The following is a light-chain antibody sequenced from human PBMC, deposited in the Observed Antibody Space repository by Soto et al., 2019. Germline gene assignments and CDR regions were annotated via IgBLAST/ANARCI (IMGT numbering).Light chain of an antibody. Sequence: QAVVTQEPSLTVSPGGTVTLTCALTTGAVTSDYYPNWFQRKPGQAHRTLMYKTSNKHAWTPARFSGSLLGGKAALTLSGVPPEDEADYSCPPLDHGTGVFGGGTPVTV. CDR2: KTS. CDR1: TGAVTSDYY. J-gene: IGLJ3*02. CDR3: PPLDHGTGV. V-gene: IGLV7-43*01.